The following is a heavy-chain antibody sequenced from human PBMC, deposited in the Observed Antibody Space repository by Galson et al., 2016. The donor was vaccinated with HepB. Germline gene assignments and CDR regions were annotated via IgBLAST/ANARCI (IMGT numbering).Heavy chain of an antibody. CDR2: IGAAGDT. V-gene: IGHV3-13*01. D-gene: IGHD2-15*01. Sequence: SLRLSCAASGFTFSNYDMHWVRQATGKGLEWVSAIGAAGDTYYPGSVKGRFTISRENANNSLYLHMNSLRAGDTAVYYCGREGGCSGGRCHNAAFDIWGQGTMVTVSS. J-gene: IGHJ3*02. CDR1: GFTFSNYD. CDR3: GREGGCSGGRCHNAAFDI.